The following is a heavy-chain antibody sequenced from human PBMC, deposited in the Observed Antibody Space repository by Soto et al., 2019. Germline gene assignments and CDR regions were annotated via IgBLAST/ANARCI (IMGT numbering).Heavy chain of an antibody. Sequence: GGSLRLSCAASGLIFRTYAMNWVRQAPGKGLEWVSVMVGDGSSSDYADSVRGRFTISRDNSKNTLYLQMNNLRAEDTAVYYCAKDLRPDGRYDLDYWGQGTLVTVSS. D-gene: IGHD1-26*01. CDR3: AKDLRPDGRYDLDY. V-gene: IGHV3-23*01. CDR1: GLIFRTYA. J-gene: IGHJ4*02. CDR2: MVGDGSSS.